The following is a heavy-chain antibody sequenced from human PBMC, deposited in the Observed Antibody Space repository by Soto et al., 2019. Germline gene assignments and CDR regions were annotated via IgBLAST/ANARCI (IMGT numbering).Heavy chain of an antibody. Sequence: AASVKVSCKASGGTFSSYAISWVRQAPGQGLEWMGGIIPIFGTANYAQKFQGRVTITADESTSTAYMELSSLRSEDTAVYYCARVKVRSSSPIFDYWGQGTLVTVSS. CDR2: IIPIFGTA. CDR3: ARVKVRSSSPIFDY. J-gene: IGHJ4*02. V-gene: IGHV1-69*13. D-gene: IGHD6-6*01. CDR1: GGTFSSYA.